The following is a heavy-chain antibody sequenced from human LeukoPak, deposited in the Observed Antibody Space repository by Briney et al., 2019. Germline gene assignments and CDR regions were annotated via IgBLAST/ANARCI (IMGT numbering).Heavy chain of an antibody. CDR1: GFTVTSND. CDR3: AREQVATIRGAFEI. V-gene: IGHV3-53*01. CDR2: IYSGGIT. Sequence: GGSLRLSCAASGFTVTSNDMSWVRQAPGKGLEWVSLIYSGGITYYAESVKGRFTITRDNSKNTLYLQMNSLRAEDTAVYYCAREQVATIRGAFEIWGQGTMVTVSS. D-gene: IGHD1-26*01. J-gene: IGHJ3*02.